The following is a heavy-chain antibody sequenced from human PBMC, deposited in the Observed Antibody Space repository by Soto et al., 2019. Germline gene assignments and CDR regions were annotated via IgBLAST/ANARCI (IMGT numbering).Heavy chain of an antibody. Sequence: PSETLSLTCTVSGGSVSSGSYYWSWIRQPPGKGLEWIGYIYYSGSTYYNPSLKSRVTISVDTSKNQFSLKLSSVTAADTAVYYCARHTPAISISDHWGQGTLVTVSS. CDR2: IYYSGST. V-gene: IGHV4-61*01. CDR3: ARHTPAISISDH. J-gene: IGHJ4*02. CDR1: GGSVSSGSYY. D-gene: IGHD2-15*01.